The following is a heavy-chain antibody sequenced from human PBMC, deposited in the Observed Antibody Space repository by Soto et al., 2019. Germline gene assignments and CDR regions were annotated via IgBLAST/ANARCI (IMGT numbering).Heavy chain of an antibody. CDR1: VYTFTSYV. CDR3: ARDISGDIMATILNYGMDV. Sequence: GVSVKVSCKASVYTFTSYVISWLRQAPWQVLDCMGWISAYNGNTNYAQKLQGRVTMTTDTSKSTAYMELRSLRSDDTAVYYCARDISGDIMATILNYGMDVWAEGITDPDSS. V-gene: IGHV1-18*04. J-gene: IGHJ6*04. CDR2: ISAYNGNT. D-gene: IGHD5-12*01.